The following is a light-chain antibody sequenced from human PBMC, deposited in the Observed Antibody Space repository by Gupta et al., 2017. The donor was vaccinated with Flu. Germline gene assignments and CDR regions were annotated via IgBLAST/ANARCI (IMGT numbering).Light chain of an antibody. J-gene: IGLJ1*01. CDR1: KLGDKS. Sequence: SSELTQPPSVSVSPGQTASVTCSGDKLGDKSASWYQHKPGPSPVLVIYQDSQRPSGIPERFSGSKSGNTATLTIRGTQDMDEDDYYCQAWDSAYVFGTGTKVTVL. CDR3: QAWDSAYV. V-gene: IGLV3-1*01. CDR2: QDS.